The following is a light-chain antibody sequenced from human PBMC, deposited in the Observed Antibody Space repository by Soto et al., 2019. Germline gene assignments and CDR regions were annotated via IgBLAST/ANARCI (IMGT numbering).Light chain of an antibody. CDR2: KAS. CDR3: QQYNTYPLT. Sequence: DIQMTQSPSTLSASVGDRVTITCRASQSISTWLAWYQQKPGKAPKLLIYKASSLEGGVPSRFSGSGSGTEFTITISNLQPDDFATYYCQQYNTYPLTFGGGTTVEIK. V-gene: IGKV1-5*03. J-gene: IGKJ4*01. CDR1: QSISTW.